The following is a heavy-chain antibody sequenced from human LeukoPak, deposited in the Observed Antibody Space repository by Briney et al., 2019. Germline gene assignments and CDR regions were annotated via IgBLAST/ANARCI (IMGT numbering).Heavy chain of an antibody. V-gene: IGHV3-74*01. Sequence: PGGSLRLSCAASGFSFSIYWMNWVRRAPGKGLVWVSRIETDGSSKTYADSVKGRFTISRDNAKNTLFLQMDSLRADDTAVYYCARAPGGWYGMDVWGQGTTVTV. CDR3: ARAPGGWYGMDV. J-gene: IGHJ6*02. D-gene: IGHD6-19*01. CDR1: GFSFSIYW. CDR2: IETDGSSK.